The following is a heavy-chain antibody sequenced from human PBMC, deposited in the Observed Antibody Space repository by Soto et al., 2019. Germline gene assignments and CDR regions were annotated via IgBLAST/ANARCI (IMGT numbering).Heavy chain of an antibody. Sequence: EVQLVESGGGFVQPGLSLILSCVASGFTFRSYSMNCVCQAPGKGLEWGAYISSTSRFIHYADSVKGRFTIARDNAKNSLYLHMHRLRDEDTVVYYCARDFAWAIDYWGQGSLISVSP. V-gene: IGHV3-48*02. CDR3: ARDFAWAIDY. CDR1: GFTFRSYS. D-gene: IGHD1-26*01. CDR2: ISSTSRFI. J-gene: IGHJ4*02.